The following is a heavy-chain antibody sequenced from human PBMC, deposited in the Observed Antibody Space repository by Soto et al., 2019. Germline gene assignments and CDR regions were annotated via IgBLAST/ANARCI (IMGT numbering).Heavy chain of an antibody. J-gene: IGHJ4*02. CDR3: ARTFGGVIEPRPTQFDY. V-gene: IGHV4-34*01. Sequence: SETLSLTCAVYGGSFSGYYWSWIRQPPGKGLEWIGEINHSGSTNYNPSLKSRVTISVDTSKNQFSLKLSSVTAADTAVYYCARTFGGVIEPRPTQFDYWGQGTLVTVSS. CDR1: GGSFSGYY. D-gene: IGHD3-16*02. CDR2: INHSGST.